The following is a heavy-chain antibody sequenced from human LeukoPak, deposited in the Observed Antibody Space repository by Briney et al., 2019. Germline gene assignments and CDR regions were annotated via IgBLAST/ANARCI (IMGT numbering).Heavy chain of an antibody. CDR2: ISSSGSTI. V-gene: IGHV3-11*04. Sequence: GGSLRLSCAASGFTFSDYYMSWIRQAPGKGLEWVSYISSSGSTIYYADSVKGRFTISRDNAKNSLYLQMNSLRAEDTAVYYCAREMARGYYGSGSYYNVPDYWGQGTLVTVSS. CDR1: GFTFSDYY. CDR3: AREMARGYYGSGSYYNVPDY. J-gene: IGHJ4*02. D-gene: IGHD3-10*01.